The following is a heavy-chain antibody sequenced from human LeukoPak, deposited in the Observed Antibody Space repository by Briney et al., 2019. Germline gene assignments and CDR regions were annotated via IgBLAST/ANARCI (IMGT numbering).Heavy chain of an antibody. Sequence: GGSLRLSCAASGFTFSTYGMDWVRQAPGKGLEWVAVIGADGSTTYYAESVKGRFTISRDNSKSTLFLQMNSLRAEDTAVYYCARPRLFKGVFDDWGQGTMVTVSS. CDR2: IGADGSTT. CDR3: ARPRLFKGVFDD. CDR1: GFTFSTYG. V-gene: IGHV3-33*01. J-gene: IGHJ3*01. D-gene: IGHD2-8*01.